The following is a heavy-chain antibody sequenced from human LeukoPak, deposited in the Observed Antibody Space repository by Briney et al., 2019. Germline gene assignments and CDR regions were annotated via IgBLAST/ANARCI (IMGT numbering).Heavy chain of an antibody. D-gene: IGHD5-18*01. CDR2: IYHSGST. CDR1: GGSISTYY. CDR3: ARDPRGYKTSWFGP. Sequence: PSETLSLTCTVSGGSISTYYWNWIRQPPGKGLEWIGYIYHSGSTNYNPSLQSRVTISVDTSKNQFSLNLNSVTAADTAVYYCARDPRGYKTSWFGPWGQGTLVTVSS. J-gene: IGHJ5*02. V-gene: IGHV4-59*01.